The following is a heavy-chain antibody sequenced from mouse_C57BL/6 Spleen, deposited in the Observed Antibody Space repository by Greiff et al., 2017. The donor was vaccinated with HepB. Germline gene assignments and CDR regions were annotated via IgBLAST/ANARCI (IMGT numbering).Heavy chain of an antibody. J-gene: IGHJ1*03. V-gene: IGHV5-4*01. CDR1: GFTFSSYA. CDR2: ISDGGSYT. CDR3: ARDRGVVAWYFDV. Sequence: EVHLVESGGGLVKPGGSLKLSCAASGFTFSSYAMSWVRQTPEKRLEWVATISDGGSYTYYPDNVKGRFTISRDNAKNNLYLQMSHLKSEDTAMYYCARDRGVVAWYFDVWGTGTTVTVSS. D-gene: IGHD1-1*01.